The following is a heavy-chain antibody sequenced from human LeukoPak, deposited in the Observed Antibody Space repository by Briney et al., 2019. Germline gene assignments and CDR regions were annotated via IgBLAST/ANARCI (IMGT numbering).Heavy chain of an antibody. J-gene: IGHJ4*02. D-gene: IGHD3-22*01. CDR2: IFYSGST. CDR3: ARGREFEYYYGSSGYYVDY. CDR1: GGSISSSY. Sequence: SETLSLTCTVSGGSISSSYWSWIRQPPGKGLEWIGYIFYSGSTSYNPSLKSRVTISVDTSKNQFSLKLSSVTAADTAVYYCARGREFEYYYGSSGYYVDYWGQGTLVTVSS. V-gene: IGHV4-59*12.